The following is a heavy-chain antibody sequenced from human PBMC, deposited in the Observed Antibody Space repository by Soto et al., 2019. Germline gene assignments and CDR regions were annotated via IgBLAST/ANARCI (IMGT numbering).Heavy chain of an antibody. J-gene: IGHJ3*02. CDR1: GCTFSDEY. Sequence: SLRLLCAAAGCTFSDEYTSCCAGGLVRWQEWVAYISKSDSTIEYADSVKGRFTISRDNARSSVYLQMNSLRAEDTAVYYCARDGDYYESSGYFLRDAFDIWGQGTMVTVSS. CDR3: ARDGDYYESSGYFLRDAFDI. D-gene: IGHD3-22*01. CDR2: ISKSDSTI. V-gene: IGHV3-11*01.